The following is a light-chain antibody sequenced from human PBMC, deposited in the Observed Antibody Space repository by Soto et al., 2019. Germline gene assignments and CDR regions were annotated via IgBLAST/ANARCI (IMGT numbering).Light chain of an antibody. CDR1: SSNIGAGYD. J-gene: IGLJ2*01. CDR2: GDN. Sequence: QSVLTQPPSVSGAPGQWVTISCTGSSSNIGAGYDVHWYQQLPGTAPKLLIYGDNNRPSGVPDRFSGSKSGNTASLTISGLQAEDEADYYCSSYISSSTVVFGGGTKLTVL. V-gene: IGLV1-40*01. CDR3: SSYISSSTVV.